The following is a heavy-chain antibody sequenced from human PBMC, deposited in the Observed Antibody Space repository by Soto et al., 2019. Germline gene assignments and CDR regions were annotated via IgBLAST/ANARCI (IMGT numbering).Heavy chain of an antibody. CDR3: AQGGQYQQPYQFDF. CDR1: GDSFHLDVYS. Sequence: PSETLSLTCSVSGDSFHLDVYSWAWIRQAPGKGLEWIGDIIHRGSTHYSPSLRSRVTISVDKSKNQFSLSLRVDDTAVYYCAQGGQYQQPYQFDFWGQGTLVTVSS. V-gene: IGHV4-30-2*01. CDR2: IIHRGST. J-gene: IGHJ4*02. D-gene: IGHD2-2*01.